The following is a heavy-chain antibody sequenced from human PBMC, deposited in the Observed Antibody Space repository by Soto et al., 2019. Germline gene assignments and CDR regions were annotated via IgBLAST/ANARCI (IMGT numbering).Heavy chain of an antibody. D-gene: IGHD2-21*02. CDR1: GGSVNSYY. V-gene: IGHV4-59*02. J-gene: IGHJ4*02. CDR3: ARVFPSYCGGDCSYFDS. Sequence: SETLSLTCTVSGGSVNSYYWSWIRQPPGKGLEWIGYIFYSGSTKSNPSLKSRVTMSVDMSKNQFSLRLTSVTAADTAVYYCARVFPSYCGGDCSYFDSWGQGTLVTVS. CDR2: IFYSGST.